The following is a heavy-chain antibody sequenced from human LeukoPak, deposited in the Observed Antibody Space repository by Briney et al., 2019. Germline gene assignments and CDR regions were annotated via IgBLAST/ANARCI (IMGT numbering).Heavy chain of an antibody. V-gene: IGHV1-18*01. D-gene: IGHD3-9*01. CDR3: ARDGRGSRRYLRSHYFDY. J-gene: IGHJ4*02. Sequence: ASVKVSCKASGYTFTSYGISWVRQAPGQGLEWMGWISAYNGNTNYAQKLQGRVTMTTDTSTSTAYMELRSLRSDDTAVYYCARDGRGSRRYLRSHYFDYWGQGTLVTVSS. CDR2: ISAYNGNT. CDR1: GYTFTSYG.